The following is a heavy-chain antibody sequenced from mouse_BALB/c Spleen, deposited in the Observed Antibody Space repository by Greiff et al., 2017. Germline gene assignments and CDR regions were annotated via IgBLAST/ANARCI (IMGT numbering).Heavy chain of an antibody. V-gene: IGHV1-54*01. CDR1: GYAFTNYL. CDR3: ARDAMDY. Sequence: VQGVESGAELVRPGTSVKVSCKASGYAFTNYLIEWVKQRPGQGLEWIGVINPGSGGTNYNEKFKGKATLTADKSSSTAYMQLSSLTSDDSAVYFCARDAMDYWGQGTSVTVSS. J-gene: IGHJ4*01. CDR2: INPGSGGT.